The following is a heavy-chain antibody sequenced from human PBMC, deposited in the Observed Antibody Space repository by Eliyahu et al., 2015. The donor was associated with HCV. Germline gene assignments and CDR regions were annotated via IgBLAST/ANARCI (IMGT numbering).Heavy chain of an antibody. J-gene: IGHJ4*02. CDR2: ISTGSGVT. CDR3: AREWRGGEHFDH. Sequence: QVQLVQSGAEVKKPGASVKVSCKASGYTFTDNYMHWVRQAPGQGLEWMGRISTGSGVTSYAHKFQGRVTMTRDTSISTAYMELSRLTSDDTVVYYCAREWRGGEHFDHWGQGTPVTVSS. CDR1: GYTFTDNY. V-gene: IGHV1-2*05. D-gene: IGHD2-21*01.